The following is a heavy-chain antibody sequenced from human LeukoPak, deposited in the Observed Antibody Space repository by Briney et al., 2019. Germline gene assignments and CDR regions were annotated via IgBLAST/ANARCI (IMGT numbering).Heavy chain of an antibody. CDR3: ARGWNIVVVPAGAYESYFDY. CDR1: GGTFSSYA. V-gene: IGHV1-69*01. J-gene: IGHJ4*02. CDR2: IIPIFGTA. Sequence: SVKVSCKASGGTFSSYAISWVRQALGQGLEWMGGIIPIFGTANYAQKFQGRVTITADESTSTAYMELSSLRSEDTAVYYCARGWNIVVVPAGAYESYFDYWGQGTLVTVSS. D-gene: IGHD2-2*01.